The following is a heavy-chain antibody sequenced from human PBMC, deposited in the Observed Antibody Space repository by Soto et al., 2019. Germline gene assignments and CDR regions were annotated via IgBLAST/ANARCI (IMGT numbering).Heavy chain of an antibody. V-gene: IGHV1-69*13. CDR3: ASPAGELRFLEWLPHYYYYGMDV. CDR2: IIPIFGTA. CDR1: GGTFSSYA. Sequence: SVKVSCKASGGTFSSYAISWVRQAPGQGLEWMGGIIPIFGTANYAQKFQGRVTITADESTSTAYMELSSLRSEDTAVYYCASPAGELRFLEWLPHYYYYGMDVWGQGTTVTVSS. D-gene: IGHD3-3*01. J-gene: IGHJ6*02.